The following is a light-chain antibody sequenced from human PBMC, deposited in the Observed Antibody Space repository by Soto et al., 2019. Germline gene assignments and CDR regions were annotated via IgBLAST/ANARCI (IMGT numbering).Light chain of an antibody. CDR1: QRVSSSY. V-gene: IGKV3-20*01. Sequence: EIVLTQSPGTLSLSPGEGATLSCRASQRVSSSYLAWYQQRPGQAPRLLIYGASSRATGIPDRFSGSGSGTDFTLTISRLEPEDFAVYYCQQYGSLVTFGGGNKVEIK. J-gene: IGKJ4*01. CDR2: GAS. CDR3: QQYGSLVT.